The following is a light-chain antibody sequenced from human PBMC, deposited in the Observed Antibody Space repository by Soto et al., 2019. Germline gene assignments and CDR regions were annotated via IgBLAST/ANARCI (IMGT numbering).Light chain of an antibody. Sequence: QSVLTQPPSASGTPGQRVTISCSGSSSNIGSNTVNWYQQLPGTAPKLLIYSNNQRPSGVPDRFSGSKSGTSASLAISGPQSGGEGDYYWAALGCSLNGPVFGGRTQLTVL. CDR1: SSNIGSNT. J-gene: IGLJ2*01. CDR3: AALGCSLNGPV. CDR2: SNN. V-gene: IGLV1-44*01.